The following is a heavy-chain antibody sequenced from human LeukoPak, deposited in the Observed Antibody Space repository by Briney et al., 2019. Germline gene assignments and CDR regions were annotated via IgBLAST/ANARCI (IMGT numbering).Heavy chain of an antibody. Sequence: SETLSLTCAVYGESFDGFYWNWIRQSPGKGLEWIGEINYSGMSDYNPALKSRVAISADSSKRQFSLDLTSVTAADTAVYYCARDIWSGYVGGSYRVNWFDPWGQGTLVTVSS. V-gene: IGHV4-34*01. CDR1: GESFDGFY. CDR2: INYSGMS. CDR3: ARDIWSGYVGGSYRVNWFDP. J-gene: IGHJ5*02. D-gene: IGHD3-16*02.